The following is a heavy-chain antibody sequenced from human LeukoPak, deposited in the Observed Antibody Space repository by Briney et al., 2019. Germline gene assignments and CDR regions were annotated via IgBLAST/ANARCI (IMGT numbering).Heavy chain of an antibody. CDR2: ISSRSDYI. Sequence: GGSLTLSCAASGFTLSTYTMSWVRQAPGKGMEWVSSISSRSDYIYYADSVKGRFTISRDNAKNSLFLQMNSLRAEGTAVYHCARDTRSSYSYYGMDVWGQGTTVTVSS. J-gene: IGHJ6*02. V-gene: IGHV3-21*01. D-gene: IGHD3-10*01. CDR3: ARDTRSSYSYYGMDV. CDR1: GFTLSTYT.